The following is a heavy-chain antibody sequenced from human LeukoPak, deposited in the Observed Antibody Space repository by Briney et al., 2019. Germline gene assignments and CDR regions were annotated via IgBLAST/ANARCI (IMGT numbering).Heavy chain of an antibody. Sequence: GGSLRLSCAASGFTFSSYAMSWVRQAPGKGLEWVANIKQDGSEKYYVDSVKGRFTISRDNAKNSLYLQMNSLRAEDTAVYYCAKRLGAKPRDYYGSGNTGDYWGQGTLVTVSS. D-gene: IGHD3-10*01. CDR3: AKRLGAKPRDYYGSGNTGDY. V-gene: IGHV3-7*01. CDR1: GFTFSSYA. J-gene: IGHJ4*02. CDR2: IKQDGSEK.